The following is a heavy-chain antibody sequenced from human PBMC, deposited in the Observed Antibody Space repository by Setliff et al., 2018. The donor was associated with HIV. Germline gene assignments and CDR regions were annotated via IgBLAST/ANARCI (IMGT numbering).Heavy chain of an antibody. V-gene: IGHV3-48*03. CDR3: ARDDPFGESDAFDL. CDR2: ISSSGSII. CDR1: RFTFSSYE. D-gene: IGHD3-10*01. Sequence: PGGSLRLSCAASRFTFSSYEMNWVRQAPGKGLEWVSFISSSGSIIYYADSVKGRFTISRDNARKSLYLQMNSLRVEDTAVYYCARDDPFGESDAFDLWGQGTMVTVSS. J-gene: IGHJ3*01.